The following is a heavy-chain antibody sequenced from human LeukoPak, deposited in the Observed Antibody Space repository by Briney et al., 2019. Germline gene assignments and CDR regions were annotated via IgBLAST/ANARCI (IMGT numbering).Heavy chain of an antibody. CDR2: IHPNSGGT. CDR3: ARFSSGWYEGDY. Sequence: ASVKVSCKASGFTFTGYYMHWVRQAPGQGLEWMGWIHPNSGGTNYAQKFQGRVTMTRDTPITTAYMELSRLRSDDTAVYYCARFSSGWYEGDYWGQGTLATVSS. J-gene: IGHJ4*02. V-gene: IGHV1-2*02. CDR1: GFTFTGYY. D-gene: IGHD6-19*01.